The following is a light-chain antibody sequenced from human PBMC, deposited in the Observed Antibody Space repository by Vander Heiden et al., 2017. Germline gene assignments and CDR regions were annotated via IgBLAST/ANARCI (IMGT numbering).Light chain of an antibody. V-gene: IGKV1-9*01. Sequence: DIQWPQSPSFLSASVGDRVTIPCRAIRVISSYLAWYQQKPGQAPKLLIYAASTLESGVPSRFSGSGSGTEFTLTISSLQPEDFATYYCQQRNSSPRTFGRGTKVEIK. CDR1: RVISSY. CDR3: QQRNSSPRT. J-gene: IGKJ1*01. CDR2: AAS.